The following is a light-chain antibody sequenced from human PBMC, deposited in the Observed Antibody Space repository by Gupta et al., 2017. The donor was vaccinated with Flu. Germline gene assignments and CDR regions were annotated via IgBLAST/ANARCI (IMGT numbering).Light chain of an antibody. CDR3: QTWGTGVVV. CDR2: VNSDGSH. CDR1: SGHSSYA. J-gene: IGLJ2*01. V-gene: IGLV4-69*01. Sequence: QPVLPQSPSASASLGTSVKPTSTLNSGHSSYAIAWLQQQPEGGPRYLMKVNSDGSHSEGDGIPDRFSGSGSGAERYLTISRVQSEDESDYYCQTWGTGVVVFGGGTKLTVL.